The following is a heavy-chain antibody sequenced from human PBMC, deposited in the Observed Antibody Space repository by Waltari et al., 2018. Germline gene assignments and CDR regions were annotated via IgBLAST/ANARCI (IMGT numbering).Heavy chain of an antibody. CDR2: INHSGST. CDR1: GGSFSGYY. D-gene: IGHD6-6*01. CDR3: ARTYSSSSFDY. V-gene: IGHV4-34*01. Sequence: QVQLQQWGAGLLKPSETLSLTCAVYGGSFSGYYWSWIRQPPGKGLEWIGEINHSGSTNYNPSLKGRVTMSLDTSKNQFSLNLSSVTAADTAVYYCARTYSSSSFDYWGQGTLVTVSS. J-gene: IGHJ4*02.